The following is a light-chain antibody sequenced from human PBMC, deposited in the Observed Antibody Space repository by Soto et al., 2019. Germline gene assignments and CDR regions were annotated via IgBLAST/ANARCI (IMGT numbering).Light chain of an antibody. Sequence: DIQMTQSPSSLSAPVGDRVTITCRASQGISSYLAWYQQKPGKAPKLLIYGASSLQSGVPSRFSGSGSGTEFTLTISSLQPEDFATYYCLQHDSYPLTFGGGTKVDIK. J-gene: IGKJ4*01. CDR3: LQHDSYPLT. V-gene: IGKV1-9*01. CDR1: QGISSY. CDR2: GAS.